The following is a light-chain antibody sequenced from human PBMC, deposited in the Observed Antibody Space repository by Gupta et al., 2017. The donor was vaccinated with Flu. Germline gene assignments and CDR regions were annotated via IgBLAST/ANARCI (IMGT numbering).Light chain of an antibody. CDR3: QHYGGSFQYS. Sequence: VVLTQSPGTLSLSPGERATLSCRASQSVSIRYLAWYQQKPGQAPRLLIYGASTRATGIPDRFSGSGSGTDFTLTISRLEPEDFAVYYCQHYGGSFQYSFGQGTKLEIK. J-gene: IGKJ2*03. V-gene: IGKV3-20*01. CDR1: QSVSIRY. CDR2: GAS.